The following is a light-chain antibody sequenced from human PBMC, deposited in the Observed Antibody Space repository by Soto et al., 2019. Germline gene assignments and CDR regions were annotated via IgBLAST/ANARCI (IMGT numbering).Light chain of an antibody. CDR1: QSVSKY. CDR3: QQRSNWPPIT. J-gene: IGKJ5*01. V-gene: IGKV3-11*01. Sequence: EVVLTQSPATLSLSPGERATLSCRASQSVSKYLAWYQQKPGQAPRLLIYDTSNSATGIPARFSGSGSGTDFTLTISRLAPEDFAVYYCQQRSNWPPITFGQGTRLEIK. CDR2: DTS.